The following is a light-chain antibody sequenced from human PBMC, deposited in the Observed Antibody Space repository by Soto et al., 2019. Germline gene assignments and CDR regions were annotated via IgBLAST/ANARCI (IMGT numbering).Light chain of an antibody. CDR2: AAS. Sequence: IQMTQSPSSLSASAGDRVTITCRAGQNIDTYLNWYQQKPGKAPKVLIYAASRLQSGVPSRFSGSGSGTSFTLTISSLQPEDFATYYCQQSYSTQYSFGQGTRLE. CDR1: QNIDTY. V-gene: IGKV1-39*01. CDR3: QQSYSTQYS. J-gene: IGKJ2*03.